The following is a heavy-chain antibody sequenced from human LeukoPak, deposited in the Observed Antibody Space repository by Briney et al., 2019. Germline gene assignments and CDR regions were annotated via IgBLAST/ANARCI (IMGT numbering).Heavy chain of an antibody. J-gene: IGHJ5*02. V-gene: IGHV4-38-2*01. CDR1: GYSISSGYY. Sequence: SETLSLTCAVSGYSISSGYYWGWIRQPPGKGLGWIGSIYHIGSTYYNPSLTSRGTISVDTSNNQFYLKLSSVTAADTAVYYCARQGNWDAGLFDPWGQGTLVTVSS. CDR2: IYHIGST. D-gene: IGHD1-26*01. CDR3: ARQGNWDAGLFDP.